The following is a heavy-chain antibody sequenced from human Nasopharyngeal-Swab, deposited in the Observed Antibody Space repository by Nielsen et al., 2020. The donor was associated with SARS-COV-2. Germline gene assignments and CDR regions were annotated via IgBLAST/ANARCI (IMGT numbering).Heavy chain of an antibody. J-gene: IGHJ6*02. D-gene: IGHD3-3*01. CDR3: ARDRRIFGTYYYYGMDV. CDR2: IYYSGST. Sequence: SETLSLTCTVSGGSISSYYWSWIRQPPGQGLEWIGYIYYSGSTNYNPSLKSRVTISVDTSKNQFSLKLSSVTAADTAVYYCARDRRIFGTYYYYGMDVWGQGTTVTVSS. V-gene: IGHV4-59*01. CDR1: GGSISSYY.